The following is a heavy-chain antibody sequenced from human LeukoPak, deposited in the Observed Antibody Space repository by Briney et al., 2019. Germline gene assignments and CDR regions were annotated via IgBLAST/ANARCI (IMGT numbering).Heavy chain of an antibody. CDR2: IYYSGRT. J-gene: IGHJ4*02. CDR1: GGSINSSSYY. V-gene: IGHV4-39*01. D-gene: IGHD6-25*01. CDR3: GRQSGPYLHY. Sequence: SETLALTCTVSGGSINSSSYYWGWIRQPPGKGLEWIGSIYYSGRTYYNPSLKSRVTVSVDTSKNQISLKLTSETAADTAVYYCGRQSGPYLHYWGQGTLVTVSS.